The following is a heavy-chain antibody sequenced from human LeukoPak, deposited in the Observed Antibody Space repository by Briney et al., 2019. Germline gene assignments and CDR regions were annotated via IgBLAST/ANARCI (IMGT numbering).Heavy chain of an antibody. CDR2: ITDDGSDK. CDR3: AKVGGRSWFYFDN. D-gene: IGHD6-13*01. J-gene: IGHJ4*02. Sequence: PGGSLRLSCAASGFSFSDYGMDWVRQAPGKGLEWVAVITDDGSDKYYTDSVKGRFSISRDNSKNTLYLQMNGLRPEDTAIYYCAKVGGRSWFYFDNWGQGTVVTVSS. CDR1: GFSFSDYG. V-gene: IGHV3-30*18.